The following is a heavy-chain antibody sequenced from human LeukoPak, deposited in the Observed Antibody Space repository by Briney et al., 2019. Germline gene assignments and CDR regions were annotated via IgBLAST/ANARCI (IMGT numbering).Heavy chain of an antibody. Sequence: SETLSLTCAVYGGSFSGYYWSWIRQPPGKGLEWIGEINHSGSTNYNPSLKSRVTISVDTSENQFSLKLSSVTAADTAVYYCARAYGSGSYPLQRKYYFDYWGQGTLVTVSS. J-gene: IGHJ4*02. CDR3: ARAYGSGSYPLQRKYYFDY. CDR1: GGSFSGYY. D-gene: IGHD3-10*01. V-gene: IGHV4-34*01. CDR2: INHSGST.